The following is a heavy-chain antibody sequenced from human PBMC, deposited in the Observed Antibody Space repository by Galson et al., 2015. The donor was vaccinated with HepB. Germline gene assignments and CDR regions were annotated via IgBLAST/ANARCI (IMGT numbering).Heavy chain of an antibody. CDR3: VRDRTYKGGNFFDF. V-gene: IGHV3-7*03. CDR2: IRYDEYEY. J-gene: IGHJ4*02. CDR1: GFSFSDYW. D-gene: IGHD3-10*01. Sequence: SLRLSCAASGFSFSDYWMSWIRQAPGKRPEWVANIRYDEYEYYYADCEKGRSTISRDNARNSVFLQMSSLRRDDTASYYCVRDRTYKGGNFFDFWGQGALVTVSS.